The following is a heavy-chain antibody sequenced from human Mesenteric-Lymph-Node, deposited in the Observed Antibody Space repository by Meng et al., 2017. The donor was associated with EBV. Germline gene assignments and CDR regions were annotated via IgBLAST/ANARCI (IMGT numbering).Heavy chain of an antibody. CDR2: MNVDNGKT. CDR1: GYSFTEYA. J-gene: IGHJ4*02. Sequence: QGQRLQCVAKVRKPGASVKVSCKTSGYSFTEYAMHWVRQAPGQGLEWMGWMNVDNGKTKYSEKFQGRVTFTRDKSATTGYMDLSSLTSEDTAVYFCARGPSTYLYGSGSFQLDSWGPGTLVTGSS. D-gene: IGHD3-10*01. V-gene: IGHV1-3*01. CDR3: ARGPSTYLYGSGSFQLDS.